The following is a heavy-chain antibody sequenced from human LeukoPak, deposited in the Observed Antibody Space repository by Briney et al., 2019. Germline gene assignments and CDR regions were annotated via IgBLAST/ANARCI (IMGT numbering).Heavy chain of an antibody. CDR3: ARSQGDY. CDR2: IYPSGST. V-gene: IGHV4-39*07. CDR1: GASISSGSYY. Sequence: SQTLSLTCPVSGASISSGSYYCGWIRQPPGKGLEWIGSIYPSGSTYYNPCLKSRVTISVDTSKNQFSLKLSSVTAADTAVYYCARSQGDYWGQGTLVTVSS. J-gene: IGHJ4*02.